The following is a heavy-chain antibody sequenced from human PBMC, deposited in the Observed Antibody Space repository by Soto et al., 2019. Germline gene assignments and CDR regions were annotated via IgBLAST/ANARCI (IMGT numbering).Heavy chain of an antibody. Sequence: PSETLSLTGTVSGGSISSGGYYGSWIRQHPGKGLEWVGCIYYSGSTYYNPSLKSRVTISVDTSKNQFSLKLSSVTAADTAVYYCARDRDGYNWRNWFDPRGQGPLVTVSS. CDR2: IYYSGST. CDR1: GGSISSGGYY. J-gene: IGHJ5*02. D-gene: IGHD5-12*01. V-gene: IGHV4-31*03. CDR3: ARDRDGYNWRNWFDP.